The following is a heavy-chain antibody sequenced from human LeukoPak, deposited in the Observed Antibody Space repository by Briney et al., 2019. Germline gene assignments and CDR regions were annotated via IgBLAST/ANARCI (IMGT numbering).Heavy chain of an antibody. J-gene: IGHJ3*02. Sequence: GESLKISCKGSGYSFTSYWIGWVRQMPGKGLEWMGIIYPGDSDTRYSPSFQGQVTISADKSISTAYLQWSSLKASDTAMYYCARPHHHYDSSAPLEGMGAFDIWGQGTMVTVSS. CDR2: IYPGDSDT. D-gene: IGHD3-22*01. V-gene: IGHV5-51*01. CDR1: GYSFTSYW. CDR3: ARPHHHYDSSAPLEGMGAFDI.